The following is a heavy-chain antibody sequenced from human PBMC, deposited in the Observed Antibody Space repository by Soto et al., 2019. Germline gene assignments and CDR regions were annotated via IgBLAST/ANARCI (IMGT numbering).Heavy chain of an antibody. J-gene: IGHJ4*02. V-gene: IGHV3-30*18. Sequence: GGSLRLSCAASGFTFSSYGMHWVRQAPGKGLEWVAIISYDGGNKYYADSVKGRFTISRDNSKNTLYLQMNSLRAEDTAVYYCAKDGDSYYNFWSDYSPFDYWGQGTLVTVSS. CDR2: ISYDGGNK. CDR3: AKDGDSYYNFWSDYSPFDY. CDR1: GFTFSSYG. D-gene: IGHD3-3*01.